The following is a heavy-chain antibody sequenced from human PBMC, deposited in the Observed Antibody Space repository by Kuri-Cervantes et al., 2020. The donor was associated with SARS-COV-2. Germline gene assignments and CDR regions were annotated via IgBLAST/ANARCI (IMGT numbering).Heavy chain of an antibody. J-gene: IGHJ3*02. D-gene: IGHD6-6*01. CDR1: GYILTSYY. CDR3: ASSQYSSSSLAFDI. Sequence: ASVMVTCKASGYILTSYYMHWLRQAPGQGLEWMGIINPSGGTTSYTQNFQGRVTLTRDSSTNTVYMELSSLRSDDTAVYYCASSQYSSSSLAFDIRGQGTMVTVSS. V-gene: IGHV1-46*01. CDR2: INPSGGTT.